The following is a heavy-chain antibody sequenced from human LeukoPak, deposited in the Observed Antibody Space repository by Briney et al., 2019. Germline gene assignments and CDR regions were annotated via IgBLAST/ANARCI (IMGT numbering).Heavy chain of an antibody. J-gene: IGHJ4*02. CDR1: GFTFSSYS. CDR3: ARDRPFGEMDY. D-gene: IGHD3-10*01. CDR2: ISSSSSTI. Sequence: PGGSLRLSCAASGFTFSSYSMNWVRQAPGKGLEWVSYISSSSSTIYYADSVKGRFTISRDNAKNSLYLQMNSLRAEDTGVYYCARDRPFGEMDYWGQGTLVTVSS. V-gene: IGHV3-48*01.